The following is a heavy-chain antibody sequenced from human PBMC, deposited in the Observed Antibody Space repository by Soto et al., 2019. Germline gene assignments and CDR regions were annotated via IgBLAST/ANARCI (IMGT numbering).Heavy chain of an antibody. V-gene: IGHV3-30*18. J-gene: IGHJ3*02. CDR1: GFTLSSYG. D-gene: IGHD1-1*01. CDR2: ISYDGSNK. Sequence: QVQLVESGGGVVQPGRSLRLSCAASGFTLSSYGMHWVRQAPGKGLEWVAVISYDGSNKYYADSVKGRFTISRDNSKNTLYLQMNSLRAGDTAVYYCANSPYSWNGADAFDIWGQGTLVTVSS. CDR3: ANSPYSWNGADAFDI.